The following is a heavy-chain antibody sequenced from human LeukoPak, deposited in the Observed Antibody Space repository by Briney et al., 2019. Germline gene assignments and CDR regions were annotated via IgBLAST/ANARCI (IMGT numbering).Heavy chain of an antibody. CDR3: ARDYKFRDGDSSLQLAPIWFDP. Sequence: GGSLRLSCAASGFTFSSYSMNWVRQAPGKGLEWVSSISSSSSYIYYADSVKGRFTISRDNAKNSLYLQMNSLRAEDTAVYYCARDYKFRDGDSSLQLAPIWFDPWGQGTLVTVSS. D-gene: IGHD6-13*01. CDR1: GFTFSSYS. V-gene: IGHV3-21*01. CDR2: ISSSSSYI. J-gene: IGHJ5*02.